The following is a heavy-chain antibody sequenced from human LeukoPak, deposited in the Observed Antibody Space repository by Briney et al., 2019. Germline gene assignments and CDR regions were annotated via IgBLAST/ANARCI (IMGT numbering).Heavy chain of an antibody. CDR3: ATKLYSRSWGYWFDP. J-gene: IGHJ5*02. CDR2: IYYSWSI. Sequence: SETLSLTCTVSGGSISSSSYYWGWIRQPPGKGLEWIGSIYYSWSIYYNLSLKSRVPIYVDKSKNQFSLKLSSVTAADTAVYYCATKLYSRSWGYWFDPWGQGTLVTVSS. V-gene: IGHV4-39*01. D-gene: IGHD6-6*01. CDR1: GGSISSSSYY.